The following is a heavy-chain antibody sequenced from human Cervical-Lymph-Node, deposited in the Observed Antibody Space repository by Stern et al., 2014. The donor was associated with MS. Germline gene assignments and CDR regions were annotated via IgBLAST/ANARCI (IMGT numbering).Heavy chain of an antibody. CDR3: ARDRLDGDYVYYYGLDV. V-gene: IGHV3-30*04. CDR2: ISYDGRNK. D-gene: IGHD4-17*01. Sequence: VQLVESGGGVVRPGRSLRLSCATSGFTFSRYAVLWVRQAPGKGLGWVAAISYDGRNKFYGDVVKGRFTISRDNAKNTLFLQMNNLRPEDSGVYHCARDRLDGDYVYYYGLDVWGQGTTVTVSS. J-gene: IGHJ6*02. CDR1: GFTFSRYA.